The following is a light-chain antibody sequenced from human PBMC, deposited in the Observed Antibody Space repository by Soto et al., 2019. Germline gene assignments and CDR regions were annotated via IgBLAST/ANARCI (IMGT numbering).Light chain of an antibody. CDR2: DVS. CDR1: QSINNL. V-gene: IGKV1-5*01. J-gene: IGKJ4*01. Sequence: DVQITQNHSTLSASVGDRVSITCLASQSINNLLAWYQQKPGKAPKFLIYDVSTLESGVPSRFSGSGSGTEFTLTISSLQPEDFATYYCQQYDCYPLPSGGGSKA. CDR3: QQYDCYPLP.